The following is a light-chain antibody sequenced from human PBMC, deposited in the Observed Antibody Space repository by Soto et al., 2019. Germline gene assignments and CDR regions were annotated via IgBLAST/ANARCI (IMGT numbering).Light chain of an antibody. CDR2: GAS. J-gene: IGKJ1*01. CDR3: QQYGSSRT. Sequence: EIVLTQSPGTLSLSPGERATFSCRASQSVSSGSLACYKQNPGQAHGRLNYGASSRATGIPDRFSGSGSGTAFTLTISRLEAEDFAVYYSQQYGSSRTCGQGTKVEIK. CDR1: QSVSSGS. V-gene: IGKV3-20*01.